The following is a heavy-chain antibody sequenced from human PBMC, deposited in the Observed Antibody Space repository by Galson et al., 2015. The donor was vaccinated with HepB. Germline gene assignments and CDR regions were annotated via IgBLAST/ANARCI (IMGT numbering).Heavy chain of an antibody. V-gene: IGHV1-69*13. CDR2: IIPIFGTA. Sequence: SVKVSCKASGGTFSSYAISWVRQAPGQGLEWMGGIIPIFGTANYAQKFQGRVTITADESTSTAYMELSSLRSEDTAVYYCASEIVVEPAAPQYFQHWGQGTLVTVSS. CDR1: GGTFSSYA. D-gene: IGHD2-2*01. J-gene: IGHJ1*01. CDR3: ASEIVVEPAAPQYFQH.